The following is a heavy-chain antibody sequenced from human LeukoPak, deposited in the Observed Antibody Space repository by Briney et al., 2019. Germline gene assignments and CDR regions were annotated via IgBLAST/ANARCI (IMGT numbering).Heavy chain of an antibody. V-gene: IGHV4-39*01. CDR1: GGSISSSSYY. CDR2: INYSGST. CDR3: ARTTRGSLLWFGLRMDV. D-gene: IGHD3-10*01. Sequence: SETLSLTCTVSGGSISSSSYYWDWIRQPPGQGLEWIGSINYSGSTYYNPSLKSRVTVSVDTSKNQFSLKLSSVTAADTAKYYCARTTRGSLLWFGLRMDVWGKGTTVTVSS. J-gene: IGHJ6*03.